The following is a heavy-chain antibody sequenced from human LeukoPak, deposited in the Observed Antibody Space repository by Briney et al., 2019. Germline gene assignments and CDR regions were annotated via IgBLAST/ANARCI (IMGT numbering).Heavy chain of an antibody. V-gene: IGHV3-64D*09. CDR1: GFTFSSYA. D-gene: IGHD6-13*01. J-gene: IGHJ3*02. CDR3: VKQQQLAGWAFDI. Sequence: GGSLRLSCSASGFTFSSYAMHWVRQAPGKGLEYVPAISSNGGSTYYADSVKGRFTISRDNSKNTLYLQMSSLRAEDTAVYYCVKQQQLAGWAFDIWGQGTMVTVSS. CDR2: ISSNGGST.